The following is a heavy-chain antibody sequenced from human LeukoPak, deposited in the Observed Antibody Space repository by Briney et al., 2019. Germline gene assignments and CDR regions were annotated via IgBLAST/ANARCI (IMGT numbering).Heavy chain of an antibody. CDR2: IRYDGSNK. D-gene: IGHD1-26*01. Sequence: GGSLRLSCAASGFTFSTYGIHWVRQAPGKGLEWVAFIRYDGSNKYYADSVKGRFTISRDNAKNTLYLQMNSLRAEDTAVYYCASLGRSFDYWGQGTLVTVSS. CDR3: ASLGRSFDY. V-gene: IGHV3-30*02. CDR1: GFTFSTYG. J-gene: IGHJ4*02.